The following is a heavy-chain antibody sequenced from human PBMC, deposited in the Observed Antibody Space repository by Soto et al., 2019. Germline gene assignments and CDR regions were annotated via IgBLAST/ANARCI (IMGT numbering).Heavy chain of an antibody. CDR1: GFTFTTYV. Sequence: QVQLVESGGGVVQPGRSLRLSCAASGFTFTTYVMHWGRQAPGKGLEWVAGISHDGGAQHYADSVKDRFTISRDNSKNTRYVQRNSLRAEDTAVYYCAREDASSGHAGTFQHCGQGTLVTVSS. CDR2: ISHDGGAQ. CDR3: AREDASSGHAGTFQH. J-gene: IGHJ1*01. D-gene: IGHD3-22*01. V-gene: IGHV3-30-3*01.